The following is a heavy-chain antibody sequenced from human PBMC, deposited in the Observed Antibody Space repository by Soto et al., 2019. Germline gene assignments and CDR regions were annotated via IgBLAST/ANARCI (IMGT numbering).Heavy chain of an antibody. V-gene: IGHV4-59*01. Sequence: SETLSLTCTVSGGSISSYYWGWLRQPPWKWLEWIGSIYHGGSTNYNPSLKSRVTISVDTSKNQFSLKLSSVTAADTAVYYCAREIVVVVAAISPWFDPWGQGTLVTVSS. CDR2: IYHGGST. J-gene: IGHJ5*02. D-gene: IGHD2-15*01. CDR1: GGSISSYY. CDR3: AREIVVVVAAISPWFDP.